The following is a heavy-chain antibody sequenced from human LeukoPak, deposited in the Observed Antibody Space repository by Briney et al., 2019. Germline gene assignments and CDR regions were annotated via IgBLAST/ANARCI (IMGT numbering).Heavy chain of an antibody. Sequence: SETLSLTCAVYGGSFSGYYWSWIRQPPGKGLEWIGEISHSGSTNYNPSLKSRVTISVDTSKNQFSLKLSSVTAADTAVYYCARGPRRGYGMDVWGQGTTVTVSS. CDR3: ARGPRRGYGMDV. J-gene: IGHJ6*02. CDR2: ISHSGST. V-gene: IGHV4-34*01. D-gene: IGHD1-14*01. CDR1: GGSFSGYY.